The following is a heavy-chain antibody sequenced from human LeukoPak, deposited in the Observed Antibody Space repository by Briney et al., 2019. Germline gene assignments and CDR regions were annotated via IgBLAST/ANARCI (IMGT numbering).Heavy chain of an antibody. CDR3: ARLGHGSGPYYYYYYMDV. CDR1: GYTFTSYD. CDR2: MNPNSGNT. V-gene: IGHV1-8*03. D-gene: IGHD3-10*01. J-gene: IGHJ6*03. Sequence: ASVKVSCKASGYTFTSYDINWVRQATGQGLEWMGWMNPNSGNTGYAQKFQGRVTITRNTSISTAYMELSSLRSEDTAVYYCARLGHGSGPYYYYYYMDVWGKGTTVTVSS.